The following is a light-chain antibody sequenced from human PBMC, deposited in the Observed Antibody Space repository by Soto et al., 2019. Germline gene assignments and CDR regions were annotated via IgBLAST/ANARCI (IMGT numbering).Light chain of an antibody. J-gene: IGKJ5*01. Sequence: DIQMTQSPSSLSASVGDRVTITCQASQDIGNYLNWYQQKPGKAPKLLIYDASSLETGVPSKFSGSGSGTEFTVTISGLQPEDIATYYCQQYHSLPITFGQGTRLDIK. V-gene: IGKV1-33*01. CDR2: DAS. CDR3: QQYHSLPIT. CDR1: QDIGNY.